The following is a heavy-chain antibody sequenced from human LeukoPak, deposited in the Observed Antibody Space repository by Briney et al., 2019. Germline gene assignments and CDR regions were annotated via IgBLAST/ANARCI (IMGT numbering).Heavy chain of an antibody. CDR1: GFTFGSYW. CDR2: IRFDGSNK. V-gene: IGHV3-30*02. CDR3: AKDTVKVTTIRRVPHYMDV. D-gene: IGHD5-12*01. J-gene: IGHJ6*03. Sequence: GGSLRLSCAASGFTFGSYWMSWVRQAPGKGLEWVAFIRFDGSNKYYADSVKGRFTISRDNSKNTLYLQMNSLRAEDTAVYYCAKDTVKVTTIRRVPHYMDVWGKGTTVTISS.